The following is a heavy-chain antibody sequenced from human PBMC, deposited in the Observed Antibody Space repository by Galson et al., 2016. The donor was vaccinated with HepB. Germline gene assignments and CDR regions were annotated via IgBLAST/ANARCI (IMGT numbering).Heavy chain of an antibody. J-gene: IGHJ4*02. CDR2: INGGGTV. D-gene: IGHD3-3*01. CDR3: ARGRTIYDFWSGYPTPFDY. CDR1: RESFTDNY. Sequence: SETLSLTCAVSRESFTDNYWAWIRQPPGKGLEWIGEINGGGTVNYNPSLKSRVTISVDTSKNQFSLKLSSVTAADTAVYYCARGRTIYDFWSGYPTPFDYWGQGTTVTVSS. V-gene: IGHV4-34*01.